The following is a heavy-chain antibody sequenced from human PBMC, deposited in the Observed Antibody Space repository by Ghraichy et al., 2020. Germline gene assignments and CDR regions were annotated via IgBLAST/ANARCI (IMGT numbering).Heavy chain of an antibody. CDR3: ASCSAWDKDGFDV. V-gene: IGHV3-53*01. D-gene: IGHD6-19*01. CDR2: FYSGGTT. CDR1: GFNVRSTY. J-gene: IGHJ3*01. Sequence: GALRLSCAASGFNVRSTYMIWVRQAPGKGLEWVSVFYSGGTTRYADSVKGRFTISRDNSKNTLDLQMNSLRGDDTAVYYCASCSAWDKDGFDVWGQGAMVTVSS.